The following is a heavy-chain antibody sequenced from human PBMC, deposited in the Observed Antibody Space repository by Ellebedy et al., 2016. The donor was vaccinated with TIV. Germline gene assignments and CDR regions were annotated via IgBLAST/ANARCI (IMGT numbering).Heavy chain of an antibody. CDR3: AKSEDKQYGSGSYQFDY. CDR1: GFTFSSYA. Sequence: PGGSLRLSCAASGFTFSSYAMSWVRQAPGKGLEWVSAISGSGGSTYYADSVKGRFTISRDNSKNTLYLQMNSLRAEDTAVYYCAKSEDKQYGSGSYQFDYWGQGTLVTVSS. D-gene: IGHD3-10*01. CDR2: ISGSGGST. V-gene: IGHV3-23*01. J-gene: IGHJ4*02.